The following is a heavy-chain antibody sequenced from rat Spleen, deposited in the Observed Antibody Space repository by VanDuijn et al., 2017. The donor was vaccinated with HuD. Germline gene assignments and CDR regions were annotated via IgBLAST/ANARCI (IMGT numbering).Heavy chain of an antibody. D-gene: IGHD1-9*01. Sequence: EVRLVESGGGLVQPGRSLKLSCAASGFTFTNYDMAWVRQAPTKGLEWIASISTGGGNTYYRDSVKGRFTISRDNAKSTLSLQMDSLRSEDTATYYCARRHYGYTDYFDSWGQGVMVTVSS. CDR3: ARRHYGYTDYFDS. J-gene: IGHJ2*01. CDR2: ISTGGGNT. V-gene: IGHV5-25*01. CDR1: GFTFTNYD.